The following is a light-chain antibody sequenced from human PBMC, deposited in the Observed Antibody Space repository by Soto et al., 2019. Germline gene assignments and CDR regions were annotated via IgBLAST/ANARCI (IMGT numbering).Light chain of an antibody. CDR3: QQYNSYPWT. CDR1: QSISNW. Sequence: DIQMTQSPSTLSASVGDRVTITCRASQSISNWLAWYQQRPGQAPKLLIYDASSLESGVPSTFSGSASGTGFTLTISSLQPDDFATYYCQQYNSYPWTFGQGTKVEIK. CDR2: DAS. J-gene: IGKJ1*01. V-gene: IGKV1-5*01.